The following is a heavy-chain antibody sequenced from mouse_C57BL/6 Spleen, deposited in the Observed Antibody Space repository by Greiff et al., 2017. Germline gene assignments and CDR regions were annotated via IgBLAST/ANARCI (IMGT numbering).Heavy chain of an antibody. Sequence: QVQLQQSGAELARPGASVKLSCKASGYTFTSYGISWVKQRTGQGLEWIGEIYPRSGNTYYNEKFKGKATLTADKSSSTAYMELRSLTSEDSAVYFCASPPITTVPSWYFDVWGTGTTVTVSS. CDR2: IYPRSGNT. D-gene: IGHD1-1*01. CDR3: ASPPITTVPSWYFDV. V-gene: IGHV1-81*01. J-gene: IGHJ1*03. CDR1: GYTFTSYG.